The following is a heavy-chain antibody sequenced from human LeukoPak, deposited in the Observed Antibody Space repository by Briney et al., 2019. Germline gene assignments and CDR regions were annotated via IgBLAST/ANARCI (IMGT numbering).Heavy chain of an antibody. CDR2: ISYDGSNK. CDR3: ARAGRDACGGDCYWVPYFDY. V-gene: IGHV3-30-3*01. CDR1: GFTFSSYA. D-gene: IGHD2-21*01. J-gene: IGHJ4*02. Sequence: GGSLRLSCAASGFTFSSYAMHWVRQAPGKGLEWVAVISYDGSNKYYADSVKGRFTISRDNSKNTLYLQMNSLRAEDTAVYYCARAGRDACGGDCYWVPYFDYWGQGTLVTVSS.